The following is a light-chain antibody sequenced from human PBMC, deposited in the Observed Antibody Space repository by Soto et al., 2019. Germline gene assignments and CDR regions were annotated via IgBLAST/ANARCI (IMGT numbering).Light chain of an antibody. CDR2: DAS. CDR3: QQYTNTNNPWM. CDR1: QTISTW. Sequence: DIQVTQSPPTLSASVGDRVTITCRASQTISTWMAWYQQKPGKVPKLLVYDASTLQSGVASRFSGSGSGTEFTLIISGLQPDDSATYYCQQYTNTNNPWMFGQGTKVEI. J-gene: IGKJ1*01. V-gene: IGKV1-5*01.